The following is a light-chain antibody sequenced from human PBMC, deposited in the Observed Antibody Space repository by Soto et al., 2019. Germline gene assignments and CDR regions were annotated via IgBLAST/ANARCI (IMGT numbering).Light chain of an antibody. CDR1: SSDVGGYNY. V-gene: IGLV2-11*01. Sequence: QSVLTQPRSVSGSPGQSVTISCTGTSSDVGGYNYVSWYQQHPGKAPKLMIYGVSKRPSGVPDRFSGFKSGNTASLTISGLQAEDEADYSCCSHAGSYIYVFGTGTKLTVL. J-gene: IGLJ1*01. CDR3: CSHAGSYIYV. CDR2: GVS.